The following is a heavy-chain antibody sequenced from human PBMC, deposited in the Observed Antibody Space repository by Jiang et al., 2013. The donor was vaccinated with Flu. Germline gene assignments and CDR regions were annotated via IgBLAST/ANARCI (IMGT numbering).Heavy chain of an antibody. Sequence: ASGYTFTNYYIGWVRQAPGQGLDCLGWISPYNGNTNYAQKVQGRVTMTTDTSTSTAYMELRSLGSDDTALYYCAISRQRWLFDAFEIWGQGTMVTVSS. J-gene: IGHJ3*02. V-gene: IGHV1-18*01. CDR3: AISRQRWLFDAFEI. CDR2: ISPYNGNT. D-gene: IGHD4-23*01. CDR1: GYTFTNYY.